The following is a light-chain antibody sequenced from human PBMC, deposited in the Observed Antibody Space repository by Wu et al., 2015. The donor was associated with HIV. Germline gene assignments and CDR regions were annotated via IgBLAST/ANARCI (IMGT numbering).Light chain of an antibody. J-gene: IGKJ2*01. Sequence: EIVLTQSPATLSLSPGERATLSCRASQSVSSYLAWYQQKPGQAPRLLIYDASNRATGIPARFSGSGSGTDFTLTISSLEPEDFAVYYCQQYNNWPPGYTFGRGDQAGDQT. CDR3: QQYNNWPPGYT. CDR1: QSVSSY. V-gene: IGKV3-11*01. CDR2: DAS.